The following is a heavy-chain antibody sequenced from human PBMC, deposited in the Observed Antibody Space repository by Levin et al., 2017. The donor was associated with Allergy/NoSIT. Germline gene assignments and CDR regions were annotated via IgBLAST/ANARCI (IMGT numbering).Heavy chain of an antibody. CDR1: GFTFSSYA. V-gene: IGHV3-30-3*01. Sequence: GGSLRLSCAASGFTFSSYAMHWVRQAPGKGLEWVAVISYDGSNKYYADSVKGRFTISRDNSKNTLYLQMNSLRAEDTAVYYCARDLSRNWFRYFDYWGQGTLVTVSS. D-gene: IGHD6-13*01. CDR2: ISYDGSNK. J-gene: IGHJ4*02. CDR3: ARDLSRNWFRYFDY.